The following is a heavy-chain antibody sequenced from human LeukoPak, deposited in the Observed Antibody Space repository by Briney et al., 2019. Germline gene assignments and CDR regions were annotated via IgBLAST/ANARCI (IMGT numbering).Heavy chain of an antibody. CDR3: AKDSCGGDCYSFDY. V-gene: IGHV3-30*18. D-gene: IGHD2-21*02. CDR2: ISYDGSHR. J-gene: IGHJ4*02. Sequence: GRSLRPSCAASGFTFSGYGMHWVRQAPGKGLEWVAVISYDGSHRYYADSVKGRFTISRDSSKNTLYLQMNSLRAEDTAVYYCAKDSCGGDCYSFDYWGQGTLVTVSS. CDR1: GFTFSGYG.